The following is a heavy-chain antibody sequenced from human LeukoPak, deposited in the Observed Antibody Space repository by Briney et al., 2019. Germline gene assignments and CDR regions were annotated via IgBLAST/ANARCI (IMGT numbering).Heavy chain of an antibody. CDR2: IGTAGDT. CDR3: ARKDYGVLPDY. CDR1: GFTFSSYD. J-gene: IGHJ4*02. D-gene: IGHD4-17*01. Sequence: GGSLRLSCAASGFTFSSYDMHWVRQATGKGLEWVSAIGTAGDTYCPGSVKGRFTISRENAKNSLYLQMNSLRAGDTAVYYCARKDYGVLPDYWGQGTLVTVSS. V-gene: IGHV3-13*01.